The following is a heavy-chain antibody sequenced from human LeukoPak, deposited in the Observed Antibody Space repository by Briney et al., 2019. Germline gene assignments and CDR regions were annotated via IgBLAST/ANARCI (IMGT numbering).Heavy chain of an antibody. Sequence: SVKSSCKASGFPFTSSAMKWVRRAGGQRLEWVGWIVFGSGKKNYAQKFQERVTITRDMSTSTAYMELSSLRSEDTAVYYCAAPTGWGYYDSSGYYYFDAFDIWGQGTMVTVSS. J-gene: IGHJ3*02. CDR3: AAPTGWGYYDSSGYYYFDAFDI. CDR1: GFPFTSSA. CDR2: IVFGSGKK. V-gene: IGHV1-58*02. D-gene: IGHD3-22*01.